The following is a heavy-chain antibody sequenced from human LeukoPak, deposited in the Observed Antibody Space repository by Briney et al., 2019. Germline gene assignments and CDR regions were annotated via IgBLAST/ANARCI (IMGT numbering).Heavy chain of an antibody. J-gene: IGHJ5*02. D-gene: IGHD6-19*01. V-gene: IGHV4-39*01. CDR2: IYYSGST. CDR3: AGCIAVAGTRLNWFGP. Sequence: SETLSLTCTVSGGSISSSSYYWGWIRQPPGKGLEWIGSIYYSGSTYYNPSLKSRVTISVDTSKNQFSLKLSSVTAADTAVYYCAGCIAVAGTRLNWFGPWGQGTLVTVSS. CDR1: GGSISSSSYY.